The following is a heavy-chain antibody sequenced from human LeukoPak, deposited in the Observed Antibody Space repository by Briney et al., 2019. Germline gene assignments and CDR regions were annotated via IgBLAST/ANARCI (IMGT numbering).Heavy chain of an antibody. CDR2: INPSGGST. Sequence: ASVKVSCKASGYTFTSYYMHWVRQAPGQGLEWMGIINPSGGSTSYAQKFQGRVTMTRDMSTSTVYMELSSLRSEDTAVYYCARDKQSGYDFGYVWFDPWGQGTLVTVSS. J-gene: IGHJ5*02. CDR3: ARDKQSGYDFGYVWFDP. D-gene: IGHD5-12*01. V-gene: IGHV1-46*01. CDR1: GYTFTSYY.